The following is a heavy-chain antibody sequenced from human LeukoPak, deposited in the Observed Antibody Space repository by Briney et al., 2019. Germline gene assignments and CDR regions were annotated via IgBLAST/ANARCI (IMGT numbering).Heavy chain of an antibody. CDR2: INTNTGNP. Sequence: ASVKVSCKASGYTFTSYAMNWVRQAPGQGLEWMGWINTNTGNPTYAQGFTGRFVFSLDTSVSTAYLQISSLKAEDTAVYYCARLPFYYYDSSGYYYPYYFDYWGQGTLVTVSS. D-gene: IGHD3-22*01. J-gene: IGHJ4*02. CDR1: GYTFTSYA. CDR3: ARLPFYYYDSSGYYYPYYFDY. V-gene: IGHV7-4-1*02.